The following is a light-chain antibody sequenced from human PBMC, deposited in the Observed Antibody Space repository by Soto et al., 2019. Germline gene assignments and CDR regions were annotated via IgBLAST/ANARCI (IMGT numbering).Light chain of an antibody. Sequence: LSLPPKGRSTLSCRASQSVSSNVAWYQQKPGQAPRLLIQRASTRATGIPARFSGSGSGTEFTLTISRLEPEDFAVYYCQQYGSSPLTFGQGTKVDIK. J-gene: IGKJ1*01. CDR2: RAS. CDR1: QSVSSN. CDR3: QQYGSSPLT. V-gene: IGKV3-20*01.